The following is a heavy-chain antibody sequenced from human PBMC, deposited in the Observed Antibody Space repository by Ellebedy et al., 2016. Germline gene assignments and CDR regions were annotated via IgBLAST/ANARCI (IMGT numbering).Heavy chain of an antibody. V-gene: IGHV4-39*06. Sequence: GSLRLSXTVSGGSISSNSDYWGWIRQPPGKGLEWIATIYYSGSTYHNPSLQSRVTISVDTSKNQFALKLSSVTAADTAVYYCARDVSLYSSSPSFDSWGQGTLVTVSS. CDR1: GGSISSNSDY. CDR3: ARDVSLYSSSPSFDS. CDR2: IYYSGST. J-gene: IGHJ4*02. D-gene: IGHD6-6*01.